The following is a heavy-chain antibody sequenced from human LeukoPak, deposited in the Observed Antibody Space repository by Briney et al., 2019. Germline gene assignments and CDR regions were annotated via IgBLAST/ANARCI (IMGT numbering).Heavy chain of an antibody. V-gene: IGHV4-34*01. CDR3: ARGRVRSFGVVIPCFDY. D-gene: IGHD3-3*01. Sequence: SETLSLTCAVYGGSFSGYYWSWIRQPPGKGLEWIGEINHSGSTNYNPSLKSRVTISVDTSKNQFSLKLSSVTAADTAVYYCARGRVRSFGVVIPCFDYWGQGTLVTVSS. J-gene: IGHJ4*02. CDR2: INHSGST. CDR1: GGSFSGYY.